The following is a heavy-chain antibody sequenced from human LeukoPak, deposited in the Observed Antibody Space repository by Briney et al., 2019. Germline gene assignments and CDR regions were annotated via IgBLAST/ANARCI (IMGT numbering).Heavy chain of an antibody. D-gene: IGHD2-15*01. J-gene: IGHJ6*03. CDR1: GFTFSSYG. CDR3: ARYCSGGSCYVRGVTDYYYYMDV. Sequence: GGSLRLSCAASGFTFSSYGMSWVRQAPGKGLEWVSAISGSGGSTYYADSVKGRFTISRDNSKNTLYLQMNSLRAEDTAVYYCARYCSGGSCYVRGVTDYYYYMDVWGKGTTVTISS. V-gene: IGHV3-23*01. CDR2: ISGSGGST.